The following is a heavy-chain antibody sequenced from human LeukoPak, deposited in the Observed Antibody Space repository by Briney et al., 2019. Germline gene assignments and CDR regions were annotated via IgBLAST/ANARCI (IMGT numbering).Heavy chain of an antibody. D-gene: IGHD6-13*01. CDR1: GGSISSSSYS. J-gene: IGHJ5*02. V-gene: IGHV4-39*07. CDR2: IYYSGST. Sequence: SETLSLTCTVSGGSISSSSYSWGWIRQPPGKGLEWIGSIYYSGSTYYNPSLKSRVTISVDTSKNQFSLKLSSVTAADAAVYYCARDGARIAAAGSSRKNWFDPWGQGTLVTVSS. CDR3: ARDGARIAAAGSSRKNWFDP.